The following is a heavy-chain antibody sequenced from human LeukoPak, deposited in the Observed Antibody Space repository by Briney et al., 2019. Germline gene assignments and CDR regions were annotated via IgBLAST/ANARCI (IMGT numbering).Heavy chain of an antibody. V-gene: IGHV3-30-3*01. D-gene: IGHD6-19*01. CDR3: ARTLAVAGYSIDY. CDR1: GFTFSTYV. CDR2: ISYDGSNK. J-gene: IGHJ4*02. Sequence: GGPLRLSCAASGFTFSTYVMHWVRQAPGKGLEWVAVISYDGSNKYYADSVKGRFTISRDNAKNSLYLQMNSLRAEDTAVYYCARTLAVAGYSIDYWGQGTLVTVSS.